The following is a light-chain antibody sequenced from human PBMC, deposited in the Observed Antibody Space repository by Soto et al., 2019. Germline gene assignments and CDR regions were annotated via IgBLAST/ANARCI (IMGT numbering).Light chain of an antibody. Sequence: IQMTQSPSSLSASVGDRVTITCRASQSISSYLNWYQQKPGKAPKLLIYAASTLQSGVPSRFSGSRSGTDFTLTISSLQPEDFATYYCLLDFSYFWAFGQGTKVDIK. CDR3: LLDFSYFWA. J-gene: IGKJ1*01. CDR2: AAS. CDR1: QSISSY. V-gene: IGKV1-6*01.